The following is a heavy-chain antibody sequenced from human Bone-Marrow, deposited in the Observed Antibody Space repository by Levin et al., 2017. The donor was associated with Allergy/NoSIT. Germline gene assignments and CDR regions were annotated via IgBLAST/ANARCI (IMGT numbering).Heavy chain of an antibody. V-gene: IGHV3-74*01. D-gene: IGHD2-8*02. CDR2: INSDGRST. J-gene: IGHJ1*01. Sequence: GGSLRLSCAASGFTFSSYWMHWVRQAPGKGLVWVSRINSDGRSTAYADSVKGRFTISRDNARNTLYLQLNSLRAEDTAVYYCTRDQLHCTGGDCYMEHWGQGTLVTVSS. CDR1: GFTFSSYW. CDR3: TRDQLHCTGGDCYMEH.